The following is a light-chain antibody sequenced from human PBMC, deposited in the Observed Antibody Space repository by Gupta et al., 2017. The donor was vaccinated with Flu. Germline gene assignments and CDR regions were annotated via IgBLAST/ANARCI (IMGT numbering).Light chain of an antibody. J-gene: IGLJ3*02. V-gene: IGLV3-1*01. CDR3: QAWDSSTWV. CDR2: KNK. Sequence: SYTVTQPPSVSVSPSKTASITGSGGRLGDKYSCWYQQKPDQGPVLVIYKNKKRASAVPERFSNANSATTVTLTIGATQAMDEGYYDYQAWDSSTWVRGGGTKLTVL. CDR1: RLGDKY.